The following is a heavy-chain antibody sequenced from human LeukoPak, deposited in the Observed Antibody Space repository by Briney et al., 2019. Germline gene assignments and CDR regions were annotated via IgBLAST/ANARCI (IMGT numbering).Heavy chain of an antibody. D-gene: IGHD3-22*01. CDR2: ISGSGGST. Sequence: GGSLRLSCAASGFTFSSYAMSWVRQAPGKGLEWVSAISGSGGSTYYADSVKGRFTISRDNSKNTLYLQMNSLRDEDTALYYCAIMHGYYDGSGYWVQWGQGTLVTVSS. CDR3: AIMHGYYDGSGYWVQ. J-gene: IGHJ1*01. V-gene: IGHV3-23*01. CDR1: GFTFSSYA.